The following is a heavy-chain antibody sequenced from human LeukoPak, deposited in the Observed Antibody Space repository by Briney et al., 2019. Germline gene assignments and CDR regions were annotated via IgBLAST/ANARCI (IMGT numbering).Heavy chain of an antibody. Sequence: ASVKVSCKASGSTFTSYYMHWVRQAPGQGLEWMGLINPSGGTTRYAQKFQGRVTMTRDVSTSTDYMELSSLRSDDTAVYFCARDNSVGDYAWWFDPWGQGTLVTVSS. CDR2: INPSGGTT. J-gene: IGHJ5*02. V-gene: IGHV1-46*01. CDR1: GSTFTSYY. CDR3: ARDNSVGDYAWWFDP. D-gene: IGHD1-26*01.